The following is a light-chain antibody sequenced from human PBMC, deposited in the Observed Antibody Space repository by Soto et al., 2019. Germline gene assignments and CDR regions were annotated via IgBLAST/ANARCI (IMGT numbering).Light chain of an antibody. V-gene: IGKV3-20*01. Sequence: EIVLTQSPGTLSLSPGERATLSCRASQTVSSTYLAWYQQKPGQAPRLLIYGTSSRATGIPDRFSGSGSGTDFTLTISRQEPEDCAVYFCQQFGNSMVTFGPGTKVDIK. J-gene: IGKJ3*01. CDR1: QTVSSTY. CDR3: QQFGNSMVT. CDR2: GTS.